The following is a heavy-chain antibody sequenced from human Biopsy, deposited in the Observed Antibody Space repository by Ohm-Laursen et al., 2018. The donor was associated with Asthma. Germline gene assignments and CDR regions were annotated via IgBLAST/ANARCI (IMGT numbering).Heavy chain of an antibody. J-gene: IGHJ4*02. Sequence: ASVKASCKSLGGTFNTYVIGWARQAPGQGLEWMGGIHSGFGTTTYPQKFQDRVTITADDSTSTVYMELSSLRSEDTAVYYCARKAGSCISRTCYSLDFWGQGSQVTVSS. CDR2: IHSGFGTT. V-gene: IGHV1-69*13. CDR3: ARKAGSCISRTCYSLDF. CDR1: GGTFNTYV. D-gene: IGHD2-2*01.